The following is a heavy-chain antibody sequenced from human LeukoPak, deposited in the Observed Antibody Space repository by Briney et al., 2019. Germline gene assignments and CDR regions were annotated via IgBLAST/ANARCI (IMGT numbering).Heavy chain of an antibody. D-gene: IGHD3-22*01. CDR1: GFTFSRYW. J-gene: IGHJ3*02. V-gene: IGHV3-7*01. CDR3: TRDRPMIVVADAFDT. Sequence: PGGSLRLSCAASGFTFSRYWMSWVRQAPGKGLEWVASINQDESAKVYVDSVKGRFTISRDNAKNSLFLQMHSLRAEDTAVYYCTRDRPMIVVADAFDTWGQGTMVTVSS. CDR2: INQDESAK.